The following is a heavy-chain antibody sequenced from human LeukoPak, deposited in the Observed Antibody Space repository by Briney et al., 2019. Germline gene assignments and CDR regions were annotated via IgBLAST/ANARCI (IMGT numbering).Heavy chain of an antibody. J-gene: IGHJ4*02. CDR3: ARDHWGVLSTFDY. Sequence: GGSLRLSCAASGFTFSDYWMGWVRQAPGKGLEWVANIKQDGIEQYYVDSVKGRFTISRDNAKNSLHLQMNSLRAEDTAVYYCARDHWGVLSTFDYWGQGTLVTVSS. V-gene: IGHV3-7*01. D-gene: IGHD3-16*01. CDR1: GFTFSDYW. CDR2: IKQDGIEQ.